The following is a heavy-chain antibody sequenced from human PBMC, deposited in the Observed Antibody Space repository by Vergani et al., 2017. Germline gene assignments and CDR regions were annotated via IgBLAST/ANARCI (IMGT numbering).Heavy chain of an antibody. J-gene: IGHJ6*02. CDR3: ARKHISNYYDSSGYYYMGYYYGMDV. CDR2: ISSSGSTI. CDR1: GFTFSDYY. V-gene: IGHV3-11*01. Sequence: QVQLVEPGGGLVKPGGSLRLSCAAPGFTFSDYYMSWIRQAPGKGLEWVSYISSSGSTIYYADSVKGRFTISRDNAKNSLYLQMNSLRAADTAVYYCARKHISNYYDSSGYYYMGYYYGMDVWGQGTTVTVSS. D-gene: IGHD3-22*01.